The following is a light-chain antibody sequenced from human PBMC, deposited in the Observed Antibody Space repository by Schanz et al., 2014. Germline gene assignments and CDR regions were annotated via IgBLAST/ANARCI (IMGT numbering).Light chain of an antibody. CDR1: QSVSGN. CDR3: QQHGTLPST. V-gene: IGKV3-15*01. Sequence: EIVMTQSPATLSVSPGERATLSCRASQSVSGNLAWYQKKPGQAPRLLIYAASTRATGIPDRFSGSGSGTDFTLTISRLEPEDFAVYYCQQHGTLPSTFGQGTKVEL. CDR2: AAS. J-gene: IGKJ1*01.